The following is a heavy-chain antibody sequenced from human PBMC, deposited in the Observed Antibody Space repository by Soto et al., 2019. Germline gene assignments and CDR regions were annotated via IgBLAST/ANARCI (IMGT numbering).Heavy chain of an antibody. Sequence: QVQLVESGGGVVQPGRSLRLSCAASGFTFSSYAMHWVRQAPGKGLEWVAVISYAGSNKYYADSVKGRFTISRDNSKNTLYLQMNSLRAEDTAVYYCARDREAVAGAHFDYWGQGTLVTVSS. J-gene: IGHJ4*02. CDR2: ISYAGSNK. V-gene: IGHV3-30-3*01. CDR1: GFTFSSYA. CDR3: ARDREAVAGAHFDY. D-gene: IGHD6-19*01.